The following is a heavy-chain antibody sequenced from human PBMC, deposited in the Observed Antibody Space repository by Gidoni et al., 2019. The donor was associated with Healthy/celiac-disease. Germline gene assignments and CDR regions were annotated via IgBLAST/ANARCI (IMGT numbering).Heavy chain of an antibody. J-gene: IGHJ4*02. CDR2: ISWDDDN. CDR1: GFSLSTSGVG. Sequence: QITLKESGPTLVKPTQTLTLTCTFSGFSLSTSGVGVGWIRQPPGKALEWLALISWDDDNRYSPSLKSRLTITKDTSKNQVVLTMTNMDPVDTATYYCAHNGNYYDSSGYQTYYFDYWGQGTLVTVSS. V-gene: IGHV2-5*02. CDR3: AHNGNYYDSSGYQTYYFDY. D-gene: IGHD3-22*01.